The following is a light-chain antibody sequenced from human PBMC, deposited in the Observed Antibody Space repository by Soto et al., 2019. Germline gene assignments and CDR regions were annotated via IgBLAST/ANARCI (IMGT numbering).Light chain of an antibody. Sequence: QSVLTQPPSASGTPGQRVTISCSGGSSNIGSDTVNWYQHLPGTAPKLLIYTNNQRPSGVPGRFSGSKSGTSASLTISGLQSEDEAEYYCASWDDSLNGYVFGTGTKLTV. V-gene: IGLV1-44*01. CDR3: ASWDDSLNGYV. J-gene: IGLJ1*01. CDR1: SSNIGSDT. CDR2: TNN.